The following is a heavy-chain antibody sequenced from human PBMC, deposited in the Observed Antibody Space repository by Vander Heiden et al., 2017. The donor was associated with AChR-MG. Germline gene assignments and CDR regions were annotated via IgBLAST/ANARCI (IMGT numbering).Heavy chain of an antibody. CDR1: GFTFTSYW. CDR2: IYPGDSDT. J-gene: IGHJ3*02. Sequence: VQLAQSGAEVKKPGESLKISCKGSGFTFTSYWIGWVRQMPGKGLEWMGIIYPGDSDTRYSPSFQGQVIMSADKSISTVYLQWTSLKASDTAMYYCARQRYSTSSGGAFDIWGQGTMVAVSS. CDR3: ARQRYSTSSGGAFDI. D-gene: IGHD6-6*01. V-gene: IGHV5-51*01.